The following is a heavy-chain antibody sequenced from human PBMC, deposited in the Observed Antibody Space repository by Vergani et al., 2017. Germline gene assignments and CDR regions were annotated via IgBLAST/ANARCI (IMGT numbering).Heavy chain of an antibody. J-gene: IGHJ4*02. CDR3: ARHGDYGDY. CDR1: GFTFSSYE. D-gene: IGHD3-10*01. V-gene: IGHV3-48*03. CDR2: ISSSGSTI. Sequence: EVQLLQSGGDLVQPGGSLKLSCEASGFTFSSYEMNWVRQAPGEGLEWVSYISSSGSTIYYADSLKGRFTISRDNAKNSLYLQMNSLRAEDTAVYDCARHGDYGDYWGQGTLVTVSS.